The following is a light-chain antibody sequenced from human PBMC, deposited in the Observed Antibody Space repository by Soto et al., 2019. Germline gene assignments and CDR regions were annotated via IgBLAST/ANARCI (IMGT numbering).Light chain of an antibody. CDR2: GAS. CDR3: QQFHDCPMT. J-gene: IGKJ3*01. V-gene: IGKV3-15*01. Sequence: EIEMTQSPATLSVSPGERATLSCRASQSLISDLAWYQQKPGQAPRLLISGASSNSTGSPARFSGRGSWTEFSLTISSLQSEDYVVYYCQQFHDCPMTFGPGTMGDIK. CDR1: QSLISD.